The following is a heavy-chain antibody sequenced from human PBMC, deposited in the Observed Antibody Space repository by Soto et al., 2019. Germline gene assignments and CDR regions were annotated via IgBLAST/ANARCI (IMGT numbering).Heavy chain of an antibody. CDR3: ASSRYFDWLRPKDYWFDP. J-gene: IGHJ5*02. Sequence: GASVKVSCKASGYTFTSYAMHWVRQAPGQRLEWMGWINAGNGNTKYSQKFQGRVTITRDTSASTAYMELSSLRSEDTAVYYCASSRYFDWLRPKDYWFDPWGQGTLVTVSS. D-gene: IGHD3-9*01. CDR1: GYTFTSYA. V-gene: IGHV1-3*01. CDR2: INAGNGNT.